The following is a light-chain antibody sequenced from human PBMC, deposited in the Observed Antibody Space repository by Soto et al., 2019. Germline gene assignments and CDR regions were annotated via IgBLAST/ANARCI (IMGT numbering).Light chain of an antibody. Sequence: QSALTQPASVSGSPGQSITIACTGTNSDIGGYNFVSWYQQHPGKAPKLLIYDVGNRPSGVSNRFSGSKSGNTASLTISGLQAADEAHYYCNSYRTVSTYVFGTGTKLTVL. J-gene: IGLJ1*01. CDR1: NSDIGGYNF. V-gene: IGLV2-14*01. CDR2: DVG. CDR3: NSYRTVSTYV.